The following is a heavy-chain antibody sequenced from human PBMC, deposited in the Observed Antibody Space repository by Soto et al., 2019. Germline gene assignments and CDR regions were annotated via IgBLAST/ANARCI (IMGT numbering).Heavy chain of an antibody. CDR1: GGSFSGYY. J-gene: IGHJ5*02. Sequence: PSETLSLTCAVYGGSFSGYYWSWIRQPPGKGLEWIGEINHSGSTNYNPSLKSRVTISVGTSKNQFSLKLSSVTAADTAVYYCASSPLNMVRGVIDLVAVGWFDPWGQGTLVTVSS. CDR3: ASSPLNMVRGVIDLVAVGWFDP. CDR2: INHSGST. V-gene: IGHV4-34*01. D-gene: IGHD3-10*01.